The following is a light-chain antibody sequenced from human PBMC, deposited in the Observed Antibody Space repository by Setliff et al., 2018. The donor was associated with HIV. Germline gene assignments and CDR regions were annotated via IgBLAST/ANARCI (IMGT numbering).Light chain of an antibody. CDR3: CSYAGSSTPYV. V-gene: IGLV2-14*01. CDR1: SSDIGAYNY. Sequence: QSVLTQPASVSGSPGQSITVSCTGTSSDIGAYNYVSWYQQHPGKAPKLIIYEVTTRPSGISNRFSGSKSGNTASLTISGLQAEDEADYYCCSYAGSSTPYVFGTGTKVTVL. CDR2: EVT. J-gene: IGLJ1*01.